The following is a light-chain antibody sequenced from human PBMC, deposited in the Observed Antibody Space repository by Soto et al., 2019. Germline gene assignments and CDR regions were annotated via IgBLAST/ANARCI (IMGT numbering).Light chain of an antibody. V-gene: IGKV1-5*03. CDR2: KAS. CDR3: QQYNSYSRGT. J-gene: IGKJ1*01. CDR1: QSISSW. Sequence: DIQMTQSPSTLSASVGDRVTITCRASQSISSWLAWYQQKPGKAPKLLIYKASSLESGVPSRFGDSGSGTEFTLTISSLQPDDFATYYCQQYNSYSRGTFGQGTKVEIK.